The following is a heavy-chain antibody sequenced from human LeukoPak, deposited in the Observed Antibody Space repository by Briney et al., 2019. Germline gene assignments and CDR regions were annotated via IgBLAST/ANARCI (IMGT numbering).Heavy chain of an antibody. V-gene: IGHV3-74*01. Sequence: GGSLRLSCAASGFTFDDYAMHWVRQAPGKGLVWVSRINSDGSSTSYADSVKGRFTISRDNAKNTLYLQMNSLRAEDTAVYYCARVFTNYYDSSGYYYGGGEDYWGQGTLVTVSS. CDR1: GFTFDDYA. D-gene: IGHD3-22*01. J-gene: IGHJ4*02. CDR3: ARVFTNYYDSSGYYYGGGEDY. CDR2: INSDGSST.